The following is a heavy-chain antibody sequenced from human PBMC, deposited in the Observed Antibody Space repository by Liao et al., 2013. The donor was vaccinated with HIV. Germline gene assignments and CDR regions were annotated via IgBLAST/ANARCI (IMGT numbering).Heavy chain of an antibody. CDR2: ICNVGLSIGGA. V-gene: IGHV4-59*01. J-gene: IGHJ4*02. Sequence: QVQLQESGPGLVKPSETLSLTCTVSGASIRSSCWNWIRQAPGKGLEWIGHICNVGLSIGGANYNPSLKSRVTIAVDTSKNDFSLNLRSVTAADTAVYYCARLYVGQDYDMLTGYYLWSVWGQGTLVTVSS. CDR1: GASIRSSC. CDR3: ARLYVGQDYDMLTGYYLWSV. D-gene: IGHD3-9*01.